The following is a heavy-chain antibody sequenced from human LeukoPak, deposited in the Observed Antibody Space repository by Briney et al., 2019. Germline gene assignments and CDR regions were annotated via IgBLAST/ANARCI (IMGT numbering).Heavy chain of an antibody. CDR1: GYTFTSYW. J-gene: IGHJ3*02. Sequence: KVSCKASGYTFTSYWIGWVRQMPGKGLEWMGIIYPGDSDTRYSPSFQGQVTISADKSISTAYLQWSSLKASDTAMYYCARRTYYYDSSGYYQTMGSAFDIWGQGTMVTVSS. CDR2: IYPGDSDT. V-gene: IGHV5-51*01. D-gene: IGHD3-22*01. CDR3: ARRTYYYDSSGYYQTMGSAFDI.